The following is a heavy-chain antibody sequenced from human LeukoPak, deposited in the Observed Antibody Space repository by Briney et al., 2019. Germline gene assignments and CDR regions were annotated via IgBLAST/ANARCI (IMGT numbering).Heavy chain of an antibody. D-gene: IGHD3-22*01. CDR3: ARDPYYYDSSGYLLGNSYYFDY. CDR2: ISYDGSNK. CDR1: GFTVSSNY. J-gene: IGHJ4*02. V-gene: IGHV3-30*03. Sequence: GGSLRLSCAASGFTVSSNYMSWVRQAPGKGLEWVAVISYDGSNKYYADSVKGRFTISRDNSKNTLYLQMNSLRAEDTAVYYCARDPYYYDSSGYLLGNSYYFDYWGQGTLVTVSS.